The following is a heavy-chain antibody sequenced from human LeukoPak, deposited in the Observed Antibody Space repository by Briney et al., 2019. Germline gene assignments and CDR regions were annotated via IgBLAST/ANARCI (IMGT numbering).Heavy chain of an antibody. CDR2: IKSKTDGGTT. D-gene: IGHD3-9*01. J-gene: IGHJ6*02. V-gene: IGHV3-15*01. Sequence: GGSLRLSCAASGFTFSSYAMSWVRQAPGKGLEWVGRIKSKTDGGTTDYAAPVKGRFTISRDDSKNTLYLQMNSLKTEDTAVYYCTTDPSAIPDYDILPGRYYGMDVWGQGTTVTVSS. CDR1: GFTFSSYA. CDR3: TTDPSAIPDYDILPGRYYGMDV.